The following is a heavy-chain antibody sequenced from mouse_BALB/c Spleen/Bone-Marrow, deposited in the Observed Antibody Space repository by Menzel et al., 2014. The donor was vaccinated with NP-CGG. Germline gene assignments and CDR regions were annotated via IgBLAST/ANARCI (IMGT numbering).Heavy chain of an antibody. V-gene: IGHV1-80*01. Sequence: QVQLQQSGAELVRPGYSVKISCKASGYAFSSYWMNWVKQRPGQGLEWIGQIYPGDGDSNYNGKFKGKATLTADKSSSTAYMQLSSVTSEDSAVYFCARRGYYGSSYYFDYWGQGTTLTVSS. D-gene: IGHD1-1*01. CDR1: GYAFSSYW. CDR3: ARRGYYGSSYYFDY. J-gene: IGHJ2*01. CDR2: IYPGDGDS.